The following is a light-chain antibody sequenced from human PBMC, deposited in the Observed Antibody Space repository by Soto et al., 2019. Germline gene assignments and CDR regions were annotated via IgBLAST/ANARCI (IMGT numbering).Light chain of an antibody. CDR1: QRINIY. CDR2: SAS. Sequence: DIPMTQSPSSLSTSIRERVNIXSRASQRINIYLNWYRQKPGKAPELLIYSASNLQSGVPSRFSGSGSGTDFTLTISGLQSEDFATYYCQQSFSTPTFGQGTRLEI. V-gene: IGKV1-39*01. J-gene: IGKJ5*01. CDR3: QQSFSTPT.